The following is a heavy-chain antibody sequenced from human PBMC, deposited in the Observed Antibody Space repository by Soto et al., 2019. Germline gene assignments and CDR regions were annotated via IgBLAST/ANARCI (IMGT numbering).Heavy chain of an antibody. CDR3: RREIGGGGGY. CDR1: GFTFSTYW. V-gene: IGHV3-74*01. CDR2: INEDGSTI. J-gene: IGHJ4*02. D-gene: IGHD3-10*01. Sequence: EVQLVESGGGLVQPGGSLRLSCAASGFTFSTYWMHWVRQAPGKGLVWVSRINEDGSTINYADSVKGRFNISRDNAKNTLYREVNGGRAEYTGVYACRREIGGGGGYWGQGTLVTVSS.